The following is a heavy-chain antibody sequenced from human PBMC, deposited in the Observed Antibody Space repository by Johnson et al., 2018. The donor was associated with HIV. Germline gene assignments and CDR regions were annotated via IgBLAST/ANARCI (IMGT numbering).Heavy chain of an antibody. CDR3: AKDMVVRENGAFDI. J-gene: IGHJ3*02. V-gene: IGHV3-9*01. CDR1: GFTFDDYA. Sequence: VQLVESGGGLVQPGRSLRLSCAASGFTFDDYAMHWVRQAPGKGLEWVSGISWNSGSIGYADSVKGRFTVSRDNAKSSLYLQMNSLRAEDTALYYCAKDMVVRENGAFDIWGQGTMVTVSS. D-gene: IGHD3-10*01. CDR2: ISWNSGSI.